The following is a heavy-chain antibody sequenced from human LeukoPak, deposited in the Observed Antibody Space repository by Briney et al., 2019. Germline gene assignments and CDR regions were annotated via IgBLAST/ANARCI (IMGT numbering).Heavy chain of an antibody. V-gene: IGHV3-23*01. CDR1: GFTFSSYA. CDR3: VRDSAFAFDI. D-gene: IGHD1-26*01. Sequence: GGSLRLSCAASGFTFSSYAMSWVRQAPGKGLEWVSGISGSGGNTYSADSVRGRFTISRDNAKNSLYLQMNSLRDEDTAVYYCVRDSAFAFDIWGQGTMVTVSS. J-gene: IGHJ3*02. CDR2: ISGSGGNT.